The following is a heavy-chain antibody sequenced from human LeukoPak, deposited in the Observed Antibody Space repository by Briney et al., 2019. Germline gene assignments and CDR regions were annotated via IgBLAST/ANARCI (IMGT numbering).Heavy chain of an antibody. CDR2: IYYSGST. CDR3: ARDNMYYDFWSGYLSRWYYYYYMDV. D-gene: IGHD3-3*01. CDR1: GGSISSGGYY. V-gene: IGHV4-31*03. J-gene: IGHJ6*03. Sequence: SQTLSLTCTVSGGSISSGGYYWSWIRQPPGKGLEWIGYIYYSGSTYYNPSLKSRVTISVDKSKNQFSLKLSSVTAADTAVYYCARDNMYYDFWSGYLSRWYYYYYMDVWGKGTTVTVSS.